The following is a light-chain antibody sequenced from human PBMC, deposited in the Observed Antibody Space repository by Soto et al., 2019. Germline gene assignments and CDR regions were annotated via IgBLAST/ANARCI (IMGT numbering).Light chain of an antibody. CDR3: QQYGSSGT. CDR1: QSASNNY. Sequence: EIVLTQSPGTLSLSPGKRATLSCRASQSASNNYLAWYQQKPGQAPRLLIYGASNRATGIPDRFSGSGSGTDFTLTISRLEPEDFAVYYCQQYGSSGTFGQGTKVEIK. J-gene: IGKJ1*01. CDR2: GAS. V-gene: IGKV3-20*01.